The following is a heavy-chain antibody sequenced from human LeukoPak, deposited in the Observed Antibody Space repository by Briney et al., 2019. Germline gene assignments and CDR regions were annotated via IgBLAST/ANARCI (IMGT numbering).Heavy chain of an antibody. CDR1: GYTFTSYW. CDR3: AREESSSWVFDY. V-gene: IGHV5-51*01. D-gene: IGHD6-13*01. J-gene: IGHJ4*02. CDR2: IYPGDSDT. Sequence: EASVKVSCKASGYTFTSYWIGWVRQMPGKGLEWMGIIYPGDSDTRYSPSFQGQVTISADKSISTAYLQWSSLKASDTAMYYCAREESSSWVFDYWGQGTLVTVSS.